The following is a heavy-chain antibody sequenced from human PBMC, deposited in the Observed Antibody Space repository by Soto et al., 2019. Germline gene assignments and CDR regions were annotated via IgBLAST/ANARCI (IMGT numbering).Heavy chain of an antibody. J-gene: IGHJ5*02. CDR2: ISGSGGST. D-gene: IGHD6-13*01. CDR1: GFTFSSYA. Sequence: HPGGSLRLSCAASGFTFSSYAMSWVRQAPGKGLEWVSAISGSGGSTYYADSVKGRFTISRDNSKNTLYLQMNSLRAEDTAVYYCAKVWGTIAAAGLGGNWFDPWGQGTLVTVSS. CDR3: AKVWGTIAAAGLGGNWFDP. V-gene: IGHV3-23*01.